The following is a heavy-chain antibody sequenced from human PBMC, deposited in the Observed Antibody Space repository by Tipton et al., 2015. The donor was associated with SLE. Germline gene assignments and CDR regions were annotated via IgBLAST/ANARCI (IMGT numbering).Heavy chain of an antibody. Sequence: TLSLTCTVSGGSISSSSYYWSWIRQPPGKGLEWIGEINHSGSTNYNPSLKSRVTISVDTSKNQFSLKLSSVTAADTAVYYCARGRMVRGVDYWGQGTLVTVSS. D-gene: IGHD3-10*01. J-gene: IGHJ4*02. CDR1: GGSISSSSYY. V-gene: IGHV4-39*07. CDR2: INHSGST. CDR3: ARGRMVRGVDY.